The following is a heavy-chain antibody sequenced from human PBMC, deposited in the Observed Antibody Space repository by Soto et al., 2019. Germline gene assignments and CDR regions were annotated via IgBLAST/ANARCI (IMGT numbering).Heavy chain of an antibody. V-gene: IGHV1-18*01. D-gene: IGHD6-13*01. J-gene: IGHJ4*02. CDR2: ISAYSGST. CDR1: GYTFTSYG. CDR3: AMSIAAAVDFDY. Sequence: QVQLVQSGAEVKKPGASVKVSCKASGYTFTSYGISWVRQAPGQGLEWMGWISAYSGSTNYAQKLQGRVTMTTDTSTSTAYLELRSLRSDATAVYYCAMSIAAAVDFDYWGQGTLVTVAS.